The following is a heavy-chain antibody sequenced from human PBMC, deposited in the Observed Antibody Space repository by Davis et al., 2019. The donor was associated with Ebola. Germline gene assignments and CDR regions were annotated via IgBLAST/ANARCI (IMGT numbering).Heavy chain of an antibody. V-gene: IGHV4-59*01. Sequence: PSETLSLTCTVSGASMTSYYWSWIRQPPGKGLEWIGYIAYTGNTIYNPSLESRVSISADTSKNQFSLKLRSVTAADTAVYYCVRFGLGAYWGQGTLVTVSS. CDR3: VRFGLGAY. CDR2: IAYTGNT. CDR1: GASMTSYY. D-gene: IGHD3-16*01. J-gene: IGHJ4*02.